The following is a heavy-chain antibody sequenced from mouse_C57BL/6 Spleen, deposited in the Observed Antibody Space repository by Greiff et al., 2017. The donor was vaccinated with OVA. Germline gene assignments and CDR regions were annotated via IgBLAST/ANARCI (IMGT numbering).Heavy chain of an antibody. CDR1: GFTFSSYA. J-gene: IGHJ2*01. CDR2: ISSGGDYT. CDR3: TRDRGYDGFPYYFDY. D-gene: IGHD2-3*01. Sequence: EVHLVESGEGLVKPGGSLKLSCAASGFTFSSYAMSWVRQTPEKRLEWVAYISSGGDYTYYADTVKGRFTISRDNARNTLYLQMSSLKSEDTAMYYCTRDRGYDGFPYYFDYWGQGTTLTVSS. V-gene: IGHV5-9-1*02.